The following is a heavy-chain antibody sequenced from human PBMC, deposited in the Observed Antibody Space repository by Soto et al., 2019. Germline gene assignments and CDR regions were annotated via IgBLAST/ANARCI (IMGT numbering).Heavy chain of an antibody. Sequence: ASVKVSCKASGYTFSSYAMHWVRQAPGQRLEWMGWINAGYGNSKSSQKFQDRVTISRDTSASTAYMELTSLRSEDTAVYYCARDTGDGTFDFWGQGTLVTVSS. J-gene: IGHJ4*02. V-gene: IGHV1-3*01. D-gene: IGHD7-27*01. CDR1: GYTFSSYA. CDR2: INAGYGNS. CDR3: ARDTGDGTFDF.